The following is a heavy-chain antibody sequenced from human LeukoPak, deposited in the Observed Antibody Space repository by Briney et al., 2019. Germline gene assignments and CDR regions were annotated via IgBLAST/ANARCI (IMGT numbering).Heavy chain of an antibody. CDR2: ISSSSSYT. D-gene: IGHD4-17*01. V-gene: IGHV3-11*06. CDR3: ARDGDGDRTFDY. Sequence: EPGGSLRLSCAASGFTFSDYYMSWIRQAPGKRLERVSYISSSSSYTNYADSVKGRFTISRDNAKNSLYLQMNSLRAEDTAVYYCARDGDGDRTFDYWGQGTLVTVSS. CDR1: GFTFSDYY. J-gene: IGHJ4*02.